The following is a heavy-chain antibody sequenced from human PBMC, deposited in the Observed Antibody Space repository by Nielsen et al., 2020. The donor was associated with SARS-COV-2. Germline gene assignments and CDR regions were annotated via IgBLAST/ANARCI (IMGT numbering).Heavy chain of an antibody. V-gene: IGHV1-2*06. CDR1: GYTFTGYY. D-gene: IGHD3-10*01. Sequence: ASVKVSCKASGYTFTGYYMHWVRQAPGQGLEWMGRINPNSGGTNYAQKFQGRVTMARDTSISTAYMELSRLRSDDTAVYYCARDDLSKYYYGSGSYYYYYYGMDVWGQGTTVTVSS. CDR3: ARDDLSKYYYGSGSYYYYYYGMDV. CDR2: INPNSGGT. J-gene: IGHJ6*02.